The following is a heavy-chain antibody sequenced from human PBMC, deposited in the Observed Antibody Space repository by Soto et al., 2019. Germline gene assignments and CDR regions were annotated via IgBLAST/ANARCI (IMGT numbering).Heavy chain of an antibody. CDR3: ARGGQLVAPPVATDY. CDR2: IKQDGSEK. CDR1: GFTFSSYW. Sequence: GGSLRLSCAASGFTFSSYWMSWVRQAPGKGLEWVANIKQDGSEKYYVDSVKGRFTISRDNAKNSLYLQMNSLRAEDTAVYYCARGGQLVAPPVATDYWGQGTLVTVSS. V-gene: IGHV3-7*03. J-gene: IGHJ4*02. D-gene: IGHD6-6*01.